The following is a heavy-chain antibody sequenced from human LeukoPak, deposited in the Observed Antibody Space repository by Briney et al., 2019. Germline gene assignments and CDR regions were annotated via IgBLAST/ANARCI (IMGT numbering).Heavy chain of an antibody. D-gene: IGHD6-6*01. CDR1: GYTFTGYY. Sequence: ASVKVSCKASGYTFTGYYMHWVRQAPGQGLEWMGWINPNSGGTNYAQKFQGRVTMTRDTSTSTVYMELSSLRSEDTAVYYCARGVAARFDYWGQGTLVTVSS. J-gene: IGHJ4*02. V-gene: IGHV1-2*02. CDR3: ARGVAARFDY. CDR2: INPNSGGT.